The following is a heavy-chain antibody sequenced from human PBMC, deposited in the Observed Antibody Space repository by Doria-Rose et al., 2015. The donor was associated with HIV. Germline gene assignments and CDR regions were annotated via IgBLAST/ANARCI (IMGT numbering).Heavy chain of an antibody. CDR1: GVSLSSPGMG. Sequence: QVQLVQSGPVLVKPTETLTLTCTVSGVSLSSPGMGVSWIRQPPGKALEWLADTFSDDERSYTTSLNSRLTISRGTSKSQVVLTMTDMDPVDTATYYCARIKSSRWYHKYYFDFWGQGTLVIVSA. V-gene: IGHV2-26*01. J-gene: IGHJ4*02. D-gene: IGHD6-13*01. CDR3: ARIKSSRWYHKYYFDF. CDR2: TFSDDER.